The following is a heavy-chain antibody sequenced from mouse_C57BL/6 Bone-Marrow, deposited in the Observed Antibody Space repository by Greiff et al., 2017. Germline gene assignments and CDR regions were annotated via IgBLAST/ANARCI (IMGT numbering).Heavy chain of an antibody. Sequence: EVKLVESGGGLVKPGGSLKLSCAASGFTFSSYAMSWVRQTPEKRLEWVATISAGGSYTYYPDNVKGRFTISRDNAKNTLYLQMSHLKSEDTAMYYCARVYYYAMDYWGQGTSVTVSS. J-gene: IGHJ4*01. CDR2: ISAGGSYT. V-gene: IGHV5-4*03. CDR1: GFTFSSYA. CDR3: ARVYYYAMDY.